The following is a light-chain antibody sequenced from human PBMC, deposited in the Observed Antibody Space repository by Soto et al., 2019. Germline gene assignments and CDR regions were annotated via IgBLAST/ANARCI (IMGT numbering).Light chain of an antibody. V-gene: IGLV2-14*01. CDR3: SSDTTSGSLV. CDR2: DVS. CDR1: SSDVGGYNY. Sequence: QSALTQPASVSGSPGQSITISCTGTSSDVGGYNYVSWYQQHPGKAPKLMIYDVSNRPSGVSNRFSGSKSGNTASLTISGLQAEDEADYYCSSDTTSGSLVFGGGNKLTVL. J-gene: IGLJ2*01.